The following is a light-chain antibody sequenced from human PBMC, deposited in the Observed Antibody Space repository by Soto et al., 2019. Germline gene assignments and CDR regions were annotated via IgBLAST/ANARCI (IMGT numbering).Light chain of an antibody. CDR1: QSVTSTY. Sequence: VMSQSPLSLPVTLGQPASISCRSSQSVTSTYLAWYQQKPGQAPRLLIYGASSRATGVPDRFSGSGSGTDFTLTISRLEPEDFAVYFCHHYASTFGQGTKVDIK. J-gene: IGKJ1*01. V-gene: IGKV3-20*01. CDR2: GAS. CDR3: HHYAST.